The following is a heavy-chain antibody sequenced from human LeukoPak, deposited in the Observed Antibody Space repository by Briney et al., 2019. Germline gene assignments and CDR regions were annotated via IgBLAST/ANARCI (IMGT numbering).Heavy chain of an antibody. J-gene: IGHJ4*02. CDR3: ASPTSYFAGTGLHFDF. CDR1: AGTFSRLA. CDR2: SVPSFGTT. Sequence: HGASVKVSCKASAGTFSRLAISWVRQAPGLGLEWMGRSVPSFGTTNYAQNFQGRVTIAADKSMSTAYMELSSLKSEDTAIYFCASPTSYFAGTGLHFDFWGQGNLVTVSS. V-gene: IGHV1-69*06. D-gene: IGHD2-8*02.